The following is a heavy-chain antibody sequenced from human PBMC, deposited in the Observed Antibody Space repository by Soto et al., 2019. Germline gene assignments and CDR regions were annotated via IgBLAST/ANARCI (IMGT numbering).Heavy chain of an antibody. CDR2: IFHGGNT. CDR3: ARARWYDAFDV. J-gene: IGHJ3*01. Sequence: SETLSLTCAVSGFFISSGNYWGWIRKPPGKGLEWIGSIFHGGNTYYNPSLKSRVTISVDMSKNQFSLKLNSVTAADTAVYYCARARWYDAFDVWGQGTVVTVSS. CDR1: GFFISSGNY. V-gene: IGHV4-38-2*01. D-gene: IGHD2-15*01.